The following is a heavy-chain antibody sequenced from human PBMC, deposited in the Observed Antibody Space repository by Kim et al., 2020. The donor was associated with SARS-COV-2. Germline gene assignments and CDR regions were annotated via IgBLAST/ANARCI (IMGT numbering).Heavy chain of an antibody. V-gene: IGHV1-8*01. CDR1: GYTFTSYD. D-gene: IGHD3-10*01. J-gene: IGHJ6*02. CDR3: ARGIRVKVRGVIIDYYYYGMDV. CDR2: MNPNSGNT. Sequence: ASVKVSCKASGYTFTSYDINWVRQATGQGLEWMGWMNPNSGNTGYAQKFQGRVTMTRNTSISTAYMELSSLRSEDTAVYYCARGIRVKVRGVIIDYYYYGMDVWGQGTTVTVSS.